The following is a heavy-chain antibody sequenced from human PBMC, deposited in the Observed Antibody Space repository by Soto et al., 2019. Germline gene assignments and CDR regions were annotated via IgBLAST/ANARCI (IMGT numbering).Heavy chain of an antibody. CDR3: ASQQLVQYPFDY. D-gene: IGHD6-13*01. CDR2: INPSGGST. CDR1: GYTFTGYY. V-gene: IGHV1-46*01. J-gene: IGHJ4*02. Sequence: ASVKVSCKASGYTFTGYYMHWVRQAPGQGLEWMGIINPSGGSTSYAQKFQGRVTMTRDTSTSTVYMELSSLRSEDTAVYYCASQQLVQYPFDYWGQGTLVTVSS.